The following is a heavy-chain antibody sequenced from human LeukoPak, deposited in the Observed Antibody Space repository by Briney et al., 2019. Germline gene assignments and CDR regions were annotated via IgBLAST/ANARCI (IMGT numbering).Heavy chain of an antibody. CDR3: ARKMMTTGAFDI. Sequence: ASVKVSCKASGGTFSSYAISWVRQAPGQGLEWMGIINPSGGSTSYAQKFQGRVTMTRDMSTSTVYMELSSLRSEDTAVYYCARKMMTTGAFDIWGQGTMVTVSS. CDR1: GGTFSSYA. V-gene: IGHV1-46*01. J-gene: IGHJ3*02. D-gene: IGHD4-17*01. CDR2: INPSGGST.